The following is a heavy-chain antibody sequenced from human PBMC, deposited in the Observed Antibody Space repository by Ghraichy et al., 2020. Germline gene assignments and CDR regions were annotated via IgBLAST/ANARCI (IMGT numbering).Heavy chain of an antibody. CDR2: ISSDSVYI. D-gene: IGHD3-10*01. CDR1: GFSLGVYT. V-gene: IGHV3-21*01. J-gene: IGHJ4*02. Sequence: RGSLNISCSTSGFSLGVYTMNWLRWAPNKGLEWVASISSDSVYIYYADSMRGRFTISRDNARNSIYLQMNSLRVDDTAMYYCVRADGSGSFYYWGQGTLVSVSS. CDR3: VRADGSGSFYY.